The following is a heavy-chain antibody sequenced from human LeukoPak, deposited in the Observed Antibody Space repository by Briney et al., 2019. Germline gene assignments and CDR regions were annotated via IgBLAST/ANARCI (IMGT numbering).Heavy chain of an antibody. D-gene: IGHD3-22*01. CDR1: GGSISSGGYY. Sequence: PSQTLSLTCTVSGGSISSGGYYWSWIRQPPGKGLEWIGYIYHSGSTYYNPSLKSRVTISVDRSKNQFSLKLSSVTAADTAVYYCARSRYDSSGYYPDYWGQGTLVTVSS. V-gene: IGHV4-30-2*01. CDR2: IYHSGST. J-gene: IGHJ4*02. CDR3: ARSRYDSSGYYPDY.